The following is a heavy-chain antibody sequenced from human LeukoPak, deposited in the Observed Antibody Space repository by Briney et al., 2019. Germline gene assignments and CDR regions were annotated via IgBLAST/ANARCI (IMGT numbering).Heavy chain of an antibody. CDR2: ISSSSRDI. J-gene: IGHJ3*02. D-gene: IGHD2-2*01. Sequence: GGSLRLSCAASGFTFSTYSMNWVRQAPGKGLEWVSSISSSSRDIYYADSVKGRFTISRDNAKNSLYLQMNSLRAEDTAVYYCARDCSSTSCYFDAFDIWGQGTMVTVSS. CDR1: GFTFSTYS. CDR3: ARDCSSTSCYFDAFDI. V-gene: IGHV3-21*01.